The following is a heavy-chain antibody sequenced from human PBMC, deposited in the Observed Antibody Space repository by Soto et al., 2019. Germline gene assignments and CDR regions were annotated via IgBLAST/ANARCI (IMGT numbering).Heavy chain of an antibody. Sequence: QEQLVQSGAEVKKPVSSVKISCKAYGGSFGNSAINWVRQTPGHGLEWVVGFITVYRTLKFAQKFQGRVTITADESTGTAYMTLSSLASNDTAVYYCATGVIWIGYFTVDSWGQGPRVTVSS. J-gene: IGHJ4*02. D-gene: IGHD3-3*01. CDR2: FITVYRTL. CDR1: GGSFGNSA. CDR3: ATGVIWIGYFTVDS. V-gene: IGHV1-69*01.